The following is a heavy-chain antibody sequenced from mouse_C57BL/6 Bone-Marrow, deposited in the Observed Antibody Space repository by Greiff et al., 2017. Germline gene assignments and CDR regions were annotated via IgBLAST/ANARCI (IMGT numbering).Heavy chain of an antibody. CDR3: ARTIDYDYDSYYYAMDY. CDR1: GFTFTDYY. J-gene: IGHJ4*01. V-gene: IGHV7-3*01. CDR2: IRNKANGYTT. D-gene: IGHD2-4*01. Sequence: EVMLVESGGGLVQPGGSLSLSCAASGFTFTDYYMSWVRQPPGKALEWLGFIRNKANGYTTEYSASVKGRFTIARDNSQSILYLQVNAMRAEEKATYYDARTIDYDYDSYYYAMDYWGQGTSVTVSS.